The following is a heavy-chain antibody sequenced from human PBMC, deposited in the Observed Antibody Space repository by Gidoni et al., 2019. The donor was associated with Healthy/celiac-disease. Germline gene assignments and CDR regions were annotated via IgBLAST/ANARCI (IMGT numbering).Heavy chain of an antibody. CDR2: INHSGST. CDR1: GGSFSGYY. CDR3: ARGRGITIFGVVIIRDNWFDP. V-gene: IGHV4-34*01. Sequence: QVQLQQWGAGLLKPSETLSLTCAVYGGSFSGYYWSWIRQPPGKGLEWIGEINHSGSTNYNPSLKSRVTISVDTSKNQFSLKLSSVTAADTALYYCARGRGITIFGVVIIRDNWFDPWGQGTLVTVSS. J-gene: IGHJ5*02. D-gene: IGHD3-3*01.